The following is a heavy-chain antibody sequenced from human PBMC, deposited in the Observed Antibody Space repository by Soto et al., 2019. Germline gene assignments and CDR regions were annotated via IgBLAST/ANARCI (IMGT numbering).Heavy chain of an antibody. CDR2: IYYSGST. CDR3: ARVRVWRSYGMDV. Sequence: SETLSLTCTVSGGSISSGDYYWSWIRQPPGKGLEWIGYIYYSGSTYYNPSLKSRVTISVDTSKNQFSLKLSSVTAADTAVYYCARVRVWRSYGMDVWGRGSTVTVSS. D-gene: IGHD6-6*01. V-gene: IGHV4-30-4*01. J-gene: IGHJ6*02. CDR1: GGSISSGDYY.